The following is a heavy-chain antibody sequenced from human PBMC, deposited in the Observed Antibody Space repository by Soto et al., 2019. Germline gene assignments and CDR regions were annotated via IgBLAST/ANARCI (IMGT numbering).Heavy chain of an antibody. V-gene: IGHV4-30-4*01. CDR1: GGSSSSGNYY. CDR2: IFYSGTT. J-gene: IGHJ6*02. D-gene: IGHD1-20*01. Sequence: PSETLSLTCTVSGGSSSSGNYYWSWIRQPPGQGLEWIGYIFYSGTTYYNPSLKSRVTISLDTSGNQFSLKLSSVTAADTAVYYCARDLHITETTPNYYYYAMDVWGQGTTVTVSS. CDR3: ARDLHITETTPNYYYYAMDV.